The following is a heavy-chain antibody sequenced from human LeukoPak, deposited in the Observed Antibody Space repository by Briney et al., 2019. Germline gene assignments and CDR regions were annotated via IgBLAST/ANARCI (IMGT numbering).Heavy chain of an antibody. Sequence: SETLSLTCTVSGGSISSYYWSWIRQPAGKGLEWIGRIYTSGSTNYNPSLKSRVTMSVDTSKNQFSLKLSSVTAADTAVYYCANGGVVVAATDAFDIWGQGTMVTVSS. J-gene: IGHJ3*02. V-gene: IGHV4-4*07. CDR3: ANGGVVVAATDAFDI. CDR2: IYTSGST. CDR1: GGSISSYY. D-gene: IGHD2-15*01.